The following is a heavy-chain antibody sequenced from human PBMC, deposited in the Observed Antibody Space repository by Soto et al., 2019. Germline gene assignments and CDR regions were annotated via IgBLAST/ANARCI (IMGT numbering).Heavy chain of an antibody. J-gene: IGHJ5*02. CDR2: ISSSSSYI. V-gene: IGHV3-21*01. D-gene: IGHD6-19*01. CDR3: ARDREEQWLVHANWFDP. Sequence: PGGSLRLSCAASGFTFSSYTMIWVRQAPGKGLEWVSSISSSSSYIYYADSVKGRFTISRDNAKNSLYLQMNSLRAEDTAVYYCARDREEQWLVHANWFDPWGQGTLVTVSS. CDR1: GFTFSSYT.